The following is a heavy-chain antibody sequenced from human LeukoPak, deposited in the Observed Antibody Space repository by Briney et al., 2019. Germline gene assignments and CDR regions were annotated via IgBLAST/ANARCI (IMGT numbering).Heavy chain of an antibody. Sequence: GGSLRLSCVVSGFTFRNFGMHWVRQAPGKGLEWVAVIYFDGSDKYYVDSVKGRFAVSRDNSKNTLYLQMNNLRVEDTAVYHCARDRSQHYFDYWGQGALVTVSS. CDR2: IYFDGSDK. D-gene: IGHD5-18*01. CDR3: ARDRSQHYFDY. V-gene: IGHV3-33*01. CDR1: GFTFRNFG. J-gene: IGHJ4*02.